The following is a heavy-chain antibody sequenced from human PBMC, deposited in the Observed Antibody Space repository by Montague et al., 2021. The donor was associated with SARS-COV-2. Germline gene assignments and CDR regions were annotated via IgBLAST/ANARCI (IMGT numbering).Heavy chain of an antibody. D-gene: IGHD6-13*01. CDR2: FFYSGST. CDR3: ARPQQQLAFDY. J-gene: IGHJ4*02. CDR1: GGSLSSSSYY. Sequence: SETLSLTCTVSGGSLSSSSYYWGWIRQPPGKGLKWVGSFFYSGSTYYNPSLKSRVTISVDTSKNQFSLKLSSVTAADTAVYYCARPQQQLAFDYWGQGTLVTVSS. V-gene: IGHV4-39*01.